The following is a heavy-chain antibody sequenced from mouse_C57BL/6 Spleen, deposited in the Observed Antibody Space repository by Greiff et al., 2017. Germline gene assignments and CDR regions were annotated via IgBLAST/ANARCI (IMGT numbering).Heavy chain of an antibody. J-gene: IGHJ1*03. CDR2: IYPGSGST. V-gene: IGHV1-55*01. Sequence: VQLQQPGAELVKPGASVKMSCKASGYTFTSYWITWVKQRPGQGLEWIGDIYPGSGSTNYNEKFKSKATLTVDTSSSTAYMQLSSLTSEDSAVYYCARSGLRTSYWYFDVWGTGTTVTVSS. CDR1: GYTFTSYW. CDR3: ARSGLRTSYWYFDV. D-gene: IGHD2-4*01.